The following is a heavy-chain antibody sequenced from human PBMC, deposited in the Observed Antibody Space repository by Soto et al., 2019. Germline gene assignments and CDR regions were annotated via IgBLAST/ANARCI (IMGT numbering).Heavy chain of an antibody. CDR1: GYSFTSYW. Sequence: GESLKISCHGSGYSFTSYWISWVRQMPGKGLEWMGRIDPSDSYTNYSPSFQGHVTISADKSISTAYLQWSSLKASDTAMYYCARIHDFWSGYPLGMDVWGQGTTVTVS. D-gene: IGHD3-3*01. J-gene: IGHJ6*02. V-gene: IGHV5-10-1*01. CDR2: IDPSDSYT. CDR3: ARIHDFWSGYPLGMDV.